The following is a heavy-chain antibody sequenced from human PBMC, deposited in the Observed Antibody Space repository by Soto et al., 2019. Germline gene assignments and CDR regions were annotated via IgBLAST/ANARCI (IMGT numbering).Heavy chain of an antibody. CDR2: MNYSGSS. CDR3: ARRKGHWSAKEAFDL. D-gene: IGHD3-3*01. CDR1: GDSVTSHY. V-gene: IGHV4-59*08. Sequence: SETLSLTCSFSGDSVTSHYLTWIRQSPEKGLEWIGYMNYSGSSNYSPSLKSRVTMAVDTSKSQFSLQLNSLSAADTAVYYCARRKGHWSAKEAFDLWGRGTLVTVSS. J-gene: IGHJ3*01.